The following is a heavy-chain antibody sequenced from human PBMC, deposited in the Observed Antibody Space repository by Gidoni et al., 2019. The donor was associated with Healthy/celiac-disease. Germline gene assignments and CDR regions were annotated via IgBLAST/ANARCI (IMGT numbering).Heavy chain of an antibody. CDR3: ATQSGLLTGGWYFDL. CDR1: GGSISSYY. D-gene: IGHD2-8*02. CDR2: IYYSGST. V-gene: IGHV4-59*01. Sequence: QVQLQESGPGLVKPSETLSLTCTVSGGSISSYYWSWIRPPPGKGLEWIGYIYYSGSTNYNPSLKSRVTISVDTSKNQFSLKLSSVTAADTAVYYCATQSGLLTGGWYFDLWGRGTLVTVSS. J-gene: IGHJ2*01.